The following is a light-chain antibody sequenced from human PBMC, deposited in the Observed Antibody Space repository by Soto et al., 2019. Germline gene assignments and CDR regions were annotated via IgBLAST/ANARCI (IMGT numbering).Light chain of an antibody. CDR3: AALDDSLNGYV. V-gene: IGLV1-36*01. CDR2: HDD. Sequence: QSVLTQPPSLSEAPRQRVTISCSGSSTNIGNNEVNWYQQLPGKAPKILMYHDDLLPSGVSDRFSGSKSGTSASLAISGLQSEYDADYYCAALDDSLNGYVFGTGTKLTVL. CDR1: STNIGNNE. J-gene: IGLJ1*01.